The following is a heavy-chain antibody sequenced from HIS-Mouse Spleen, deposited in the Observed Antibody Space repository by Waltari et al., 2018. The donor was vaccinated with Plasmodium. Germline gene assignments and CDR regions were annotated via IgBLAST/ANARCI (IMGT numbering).Heavy chain of an antibody. Sequence: QLQLQESGPGLVKPSETLSLTCTVSGGSISSSSYYWGWIRQPPGKGLEWIGSIYYSGRTYYNPSLKSRVTISVDTSKNQFSLKLSSVTAADTAVYYCARSGARIAAAVDWFDPWGQGTLVTVSS. CDR1: GGSISSSSYY. V-gene: IGHV4-39*07. CDR3: ARSGARIAAAVDWFDP. J-gene: IGHJ5*02. CDR2: IYYSGRT. D-gene: IGHD6-13*01.